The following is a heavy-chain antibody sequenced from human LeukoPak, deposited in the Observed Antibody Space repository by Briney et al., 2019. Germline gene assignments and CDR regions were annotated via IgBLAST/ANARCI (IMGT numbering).Heavy chain of an antibody. V-gene: IGHV3-30-3*01. CDR1: GFTFSSYA. CDR3: ARDRQWLPQGWFDP. J-gene: IGHJ5*02. Sequence: GGSLRLSCAASGFTFSSYAMHWVRQAPSKGLEWVAVISYDGSNKYYADSVKGRFTISRDNSKNTLYLQMNSLRAEDTAVYYCARDRQWLPQGWFDPWGQGTLVTVSS. CDR2: ISYDGSNK. D-gene: IGHD6-19*01.